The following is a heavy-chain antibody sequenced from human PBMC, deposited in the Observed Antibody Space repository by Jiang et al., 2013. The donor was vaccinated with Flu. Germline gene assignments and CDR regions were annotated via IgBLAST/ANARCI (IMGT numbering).Heavy chain of an antibody. J-gene: IGHJ4*02. D-gene: IGHD3-10*01. CDR2: ISGSGGST. V-gene: IGHV3-23*01. CDR3: AKDRDYYGSGSYYDY. Sequence: SCAASGFTFSSYAMSWVRQAPGKGLEWVSAISGSGGSTYYADSVKGRFTISRDNSKNTLYLQMNSLRAEDTAVYYCAKDRDYYGSGSYYDYWGQGTLVTVSS. CDR1: GFTFSSYA.